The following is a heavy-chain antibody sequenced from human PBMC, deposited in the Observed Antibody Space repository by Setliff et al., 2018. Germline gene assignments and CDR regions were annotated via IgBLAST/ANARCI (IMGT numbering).Heavy chain of an antibody. CDR2: IGHTGSI. V-gene: IGHV4-38-2*02. Sequence: SETLSLTCTVSGYSISSGYFWGWIRQPPGKGLEWVGNIGHTGSINYNPSLKSRLTISRDTSKNQVSLKLNSVTATDTAVYYCARDLGHGGDSDYWGQGILVTV. CDR1: GYSISSGYF. CDR3: ARDLGHGGDSDY. J-gene: IGHJ4*02. D-gene: IGHD2-21*02.